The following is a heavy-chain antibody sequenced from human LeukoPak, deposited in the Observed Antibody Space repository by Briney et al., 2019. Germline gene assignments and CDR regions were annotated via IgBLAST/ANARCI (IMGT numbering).Heavy chain of an antibody. Sequence: SETLSLTCTVSGGSVSSSHSYWGWVRQPPGKGLEWIGSIYYSGSTYYNPSLKSRVTISVDTSKNQFSLKLSSVTAADTAVYYCARHDFDSGYDCLFDYWGQGTLVTVSS. CDR1: GGSVSSSHSY. D-gene: IGHD5-12*01. J-gene: IGHJ4*02. CDR2: IYYSGST. V-gene: IGHV4-39*01. CDR3: ARHDFDSGYDCLFDY.